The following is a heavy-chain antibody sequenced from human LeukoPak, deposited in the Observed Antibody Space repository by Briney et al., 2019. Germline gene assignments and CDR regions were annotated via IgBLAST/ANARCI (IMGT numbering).Heavy chain of an antibody. V-gene: IGHV3-48*03. D-gene: IGHD6-6*01. CDR3: AKECSSSDPYRYFDY. Sequence: GGSLRLSCAASGFTFSNYEFNWVRQAPGKGLEWVSYISSSGRNIYYADSVKGRFTISRDNSKNSLYLQMHSLRTEDTAFYYCAKECSSSDPYRYFDYWGQGTLVTVSS. CDR2: ISSSGRNI. CDR1: GFTFSNYE. J-gene: IGHJ4*02.